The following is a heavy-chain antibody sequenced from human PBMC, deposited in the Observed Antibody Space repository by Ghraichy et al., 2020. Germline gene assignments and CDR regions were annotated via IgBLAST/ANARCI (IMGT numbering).Heavy chain of an antibody. V-gene: IGHV3-23*01. D-gene: IGHD3-3*01. CDR1: GFTFSSYA. Sequence: GGSLRLSCAASGFTFSSYAMSWVRQAPGKGLEWVSAISGSGGSTYYADSVKGRFTISRDNSKNTLYLQMNSLRAEDTAVYYCAKTGDTWYDFWSGYYRSDYFDYWGQGTLVTVSS. CDR3: AKTGDTWYDFWSGYYRSDYFDY. J-gene: IGHJ4*02. CDR2: ISGSGGST.